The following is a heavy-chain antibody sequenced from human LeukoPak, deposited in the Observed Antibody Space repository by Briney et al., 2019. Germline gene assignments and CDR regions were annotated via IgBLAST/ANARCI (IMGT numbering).Heavy chain of an antibody. CDR1: GGSISSGGYY. D-gene: IGHD1-26*01. V-gene: IGHV4-30-2*01. J-gene: IGHJ5*02. CDR2: IYHSGST. CDR3: ARQRGSGSFLGWFDP. Sequence: SETLSLTCTVSGGSISSGGYYWSWIRQPPGKGLEWIGYIYHSGSTYYNPSLKSRVTISVDRSKNQFSLKLSSVTAADTAVYYCARQRGSGSFLGWFDPWGQGVLVTVSP.